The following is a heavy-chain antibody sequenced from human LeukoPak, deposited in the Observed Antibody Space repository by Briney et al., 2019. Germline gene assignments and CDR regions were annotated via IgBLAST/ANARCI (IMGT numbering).Heavy chain of an antibody. V-gene: IGHV3-21*01. CDR1: GFTFSSYS. Sequence: GGSLRLSCAASGFTFSSYSMNWVRQAPGKGLEWVSSISSSSSYIYYADSVKGRFSISRDNAKNSLYLQMNSLRAEDTAVYYCARPRAVDGGGYDYWGQGTLVTVSS. CDR2: ISSSSSYI. J-gene: IGHJ4*02. CDR3: ARPRAVDGGGYDY. D-gene: IGHD6-19*01.